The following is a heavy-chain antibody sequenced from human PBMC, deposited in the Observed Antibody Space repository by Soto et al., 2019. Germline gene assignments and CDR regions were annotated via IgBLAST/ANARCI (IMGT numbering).Heavy chain of an antibody. CDR2: IYYSGST. Sequence: NPSETLSLTCTVPGGSISSGGYYWSWIRQHPGKGLEWIGYIYYSGSTYYNPSLKSRVTISVDTSKNQFSLKLSSVTAADTAVYYCARDRTRENGGDPLYGMDVWGQGTTVTVSS. CDR1: GGSISSGGYY. J-gene: IGHJ6*02. D-gene: IGHD2-21*02. V-gene: IGHV4-31*03. CDR3: ARDRTRENGGDPLYGMDV.